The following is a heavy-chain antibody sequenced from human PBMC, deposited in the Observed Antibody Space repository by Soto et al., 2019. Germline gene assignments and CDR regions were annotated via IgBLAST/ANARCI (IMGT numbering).Heavy chain of an antibody. CDR2: ISYDGSNK. Sequence: GGSLRLSCAASGFTFSSYGMHWVRQAPGKGLEWVAVISYDGSNKYYADSVKGRFTISRDNPKNTLYLQMNSLRAEDTAVYYCAKGLYDSSGYWGADIWGQGTMVTVSS. CDR1: GFTFSSYG. J-gene: IGHJ3*02. D-gene: IGHD3-22*01. CDR3: AKGLYDSSGYWGADI. V-gene: IGHV3-30*18.